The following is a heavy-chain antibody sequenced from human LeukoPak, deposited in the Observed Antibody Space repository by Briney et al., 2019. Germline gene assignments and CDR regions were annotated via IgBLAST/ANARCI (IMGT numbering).Heavy chain of an antibody. Sequence: GGSLRLSCAASGFTFSSYSMNWVRQAPGKGLEWVSYISSSSRTIYYADSVKGRFTISRDNAKNSLYLQMDGLRDEDTAVYYCARDQFGNYRIDYWGQGTLVTVSS. CDR3: ARDQFGNYRIDY. J-gene: IGHJ4*02. CDR1: GFTFSSYS. V-gene: IGHV3-48*02. D-gene: IGHD1-7*01. CDR2: ISSSSRTI.